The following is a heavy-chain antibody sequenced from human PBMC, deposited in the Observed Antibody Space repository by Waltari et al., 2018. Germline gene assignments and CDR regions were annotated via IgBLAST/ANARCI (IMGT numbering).Heavy chain of an antibody. CDR2: IKSKTDGGTT. D-gene: IGHD6-13*01. CDR1: GFTFSNAW. CDR3: TTVYEDGASLVHFDY. Sequence: EVQLVESGGGLVKPGGSLRLSCAASGFTFSNAWMSWVRQAPGKGLEWVGRIKSKTDGGTTDYAAPVKGRFTISRDDSKNTLYLQMNSLKTEDTAVYYCTTVYEDGASLVHFDYWGQGTLVTVSS. J-gene: IGHJ4*02. V-gene: IGHV3-15*01.